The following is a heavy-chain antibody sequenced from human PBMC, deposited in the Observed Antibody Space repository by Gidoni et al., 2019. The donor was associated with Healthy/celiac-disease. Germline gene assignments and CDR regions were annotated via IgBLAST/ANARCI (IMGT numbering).Heavy chain of an antibody. CDR3: TRPALLSPFDY. J-gene: IGHJ4*02. CDR2: IRSKDNSYAT. Sequence: EVQLVESGGGLVRPGGSLNLSCAASGFTLSCSAMPWVRQASGQGLEWVGRIRSKDNSYATAYAALVNGRFTISRDDSKNTAYLQMNSLKTEDTAVYYCTRPALLSPFDYGGQGTLVTVSS. D-gene: IGHD2-21*02. CDR1: GFTLSCSA. V-gene: IGHV3-73*02.